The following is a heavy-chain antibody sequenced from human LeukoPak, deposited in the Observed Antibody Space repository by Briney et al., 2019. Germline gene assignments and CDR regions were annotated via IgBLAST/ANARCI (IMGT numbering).Heavy chain of an antibody. D-gene: IGHD6-13*01. CDR3: AKEGYSSSWYCGY. CDR2: IRFYGTNK. J-gene: IGHJ4*02. Sequence: GGSLRLSCAASGFTFSSYGMHWVRQAPGKGLEWVSFIRFYGTNKYYADSVKGRFTISRDNSKNTLYLQMNSLRAEDTAVYYCAKEGYSSSWYCGYWGQGTLVTVSS. CDR1: GFTFSSYG. V-gene: IGHV3-30*02.